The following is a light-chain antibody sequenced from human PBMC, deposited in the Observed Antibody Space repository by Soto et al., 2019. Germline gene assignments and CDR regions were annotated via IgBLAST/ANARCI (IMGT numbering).Light chain of an antibody. CDR3: QQYDKLPPT. V-gene: IGKV1-33*01. CDR1: QDINNY. Sequence: DIQMTQSPSSLSASVGDRVTITCQASQDINNYLIWYQQKPGKAPKLLIYDASKLETGVPSRFSGAASGTHFSFTMSSLQPEDIATYFCQQYDKLPPTFGQGTKLEIK. J-gene: IGKJ2*01. CDR2: DAS.